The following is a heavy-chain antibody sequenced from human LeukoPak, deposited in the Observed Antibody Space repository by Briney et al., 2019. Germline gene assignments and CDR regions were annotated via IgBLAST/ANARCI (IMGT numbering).Heavy chain of an antibody. CDR3: ARSFDSSGYYYVNWFDP. Sequence: SSVKVSCKTSGGTFSSYAISWVRQAPGQGLEWMGGIIPIFGTANYAQKFQGRVTITTDESTSTAYMELSSVRSEDTAVYYCARSFDSSGYYYVNWFDPWGQGTLVTVSS. D-gene: IGHD3-22*01. V-gene: IGHV1-69*05. J-gene: IGHJ5*02. CDR1: GGTFSSYA. CDR2: IIPIFGTA.